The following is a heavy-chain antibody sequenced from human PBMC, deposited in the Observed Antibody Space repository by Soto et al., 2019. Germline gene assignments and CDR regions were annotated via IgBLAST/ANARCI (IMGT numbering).Heavy chain of an antibody. Sequence: EVQLWESGGGLAQPGGSLRLSCAASGFDFRSYATTWVRQAPGKGLEWVSAITGSGGSAYYADPVKGRFTISRDNSRNTLSLQMNSLRGDDTAVYYCAKVLTAEQFYPMDSWGQGTLVTVSS. CDR1: GFDFRSYA. CDR3: AKVLTAEQFYPMDS. J-gene: IGHJ4*02. D-gene: IGHD2-21*02. V-gene: IGHV3-23*01. CDR2: ITGSGGSA.